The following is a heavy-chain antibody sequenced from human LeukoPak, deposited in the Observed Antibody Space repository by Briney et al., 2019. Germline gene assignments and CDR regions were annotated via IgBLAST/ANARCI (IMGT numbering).Heavy chain of an antibody. D-gene: IGHD3-22*01. CDR1: GFTFSSYE. J-gene: IGHJ4*02. V-gene: IGHV3-48*03. CDR2: ISSSGSTI. Sequence: GGSLRLSCAASGFTFSSYEMNWVRQAPGKGLEWVSYISSSGSTIYYADSVKGRFTISRDNAKNSLYLQMNSLRAEDTAVYHCAKGSYYYDSADYFDYWGQGTLVTVSS. CDR3: AKGSYYYDSADYFDY.